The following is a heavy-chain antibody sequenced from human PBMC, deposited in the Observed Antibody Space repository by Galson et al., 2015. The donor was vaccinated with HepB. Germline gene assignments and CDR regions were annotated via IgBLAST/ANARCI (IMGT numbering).Heavy chain of an antibody. D-gene: IGHD6-19*01. J-gene: IGHJ3*01. V-gene: IGHV3-66*02. CDR3: ARGAFALAGKAFDV. CDR2: TFSGGAS. CDR1: GFTFSSYA. Sequence: SLRLSCAASGFTFSSYAMSWVRQAPRKGLEWVSFTFSGGASYFADSLKGRFSISTDTSNNTLYLQMTSLTTEDTAVYFCARGAFALAGKAFDVWGQGTLATVSS.